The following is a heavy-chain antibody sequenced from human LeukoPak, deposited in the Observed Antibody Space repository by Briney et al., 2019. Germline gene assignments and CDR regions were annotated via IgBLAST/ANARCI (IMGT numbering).Heavy chain of an antibody. J-gene: IGHJ4*02. CDR3: ARAPLYGDYGIDY. V-gene: IGHV1-69*13. CDR2: IIPIFGTA. Sequence: SVKVSCKASGGTFSSYAISWVRQAPGQGLEWMGGIIPIFGTANYAQKFQGRVTITADESTSTAYMELSSLRSEDTAVYYCARAPLYGDYGIDYWGQGTLVTVSS. D-gene: IGHD4-17*01. CDR1: GGTFSSYA.